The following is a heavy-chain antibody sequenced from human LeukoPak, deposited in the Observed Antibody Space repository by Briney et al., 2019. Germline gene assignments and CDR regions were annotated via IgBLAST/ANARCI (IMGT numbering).Heavy chain of an antibody. D-gene: IGHD3-10*01. Sequence: GASLRLSCAASGFTVSTNYMSWVRQAPGKGLEWVSTIYSGGISYYADSVRGRFTISRDPSKNALHLQVNNLRAQDTAVYFCARGLRGRFGELAGLGDWGQGTLVTVSA. CDR1: GFTVSTNY. J-gene: IGHJ4*02. CDR3: ARGLRGRFGELAGLGD. CDR2: IYSGGIS. V-gene: IGHV3-53*01.